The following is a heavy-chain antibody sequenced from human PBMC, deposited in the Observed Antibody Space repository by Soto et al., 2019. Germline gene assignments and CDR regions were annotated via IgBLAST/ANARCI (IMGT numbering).Heavy chain of an antibody. CDR1: GFIFSSYD. D-gene: IGHD3-10*01. CDR2: IGTAGDT. J-gene: IGHJ6*02. Sequence: GGSLRLSCAASGFIFSSYDMHWVRQATGKGLEWVSAIGTAGDTYYPGSVKGRFTISRENAKNSLYLQMHSLRAEDTAVYYCARVNGSGLYYYGMDVWVQGTTVTVS. CDR3: ARVNGSGLYYYGMDV. V-gene: IGHV3-13*01.